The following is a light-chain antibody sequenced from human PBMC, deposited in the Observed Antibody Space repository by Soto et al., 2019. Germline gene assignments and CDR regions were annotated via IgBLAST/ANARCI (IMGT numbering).Light chain of an antibody. J-gene: IGLJ1*01. V-gene: IGLV2-14*01. CDR2: EVS. Sequence: QSALTQPASVSGSPGQSITISCTGTSSDVGGYNYVSWYQQHPGKAPKLMIYEVSNRPSGVSNRFSGSKSGNTASLTISGLQAEDEADHCCGSYTSSSTSGVFGTGT. CDR1: SSDVGGYNY. CDR3: GSYTSSSTSGV.